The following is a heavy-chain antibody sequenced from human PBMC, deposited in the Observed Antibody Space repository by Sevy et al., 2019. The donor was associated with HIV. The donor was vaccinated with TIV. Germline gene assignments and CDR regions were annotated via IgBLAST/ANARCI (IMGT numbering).Heavy chain of an antibody. Sequence: GGSLRLSCAASGFSFSTSGMNWVRQAPGKGLEWVSYIGGTTSTIYYADSVKGRFTISRDNARNSLYLQMKSLRDEDTAVYYCAVPKVTGTTTMFDYWGQGTLVTVSS. D-gene: IGHD1-7*01. CDR2: IGGTTSTI. V-gene: IGHV3-48*02. J-gene: IGHJ4*02. CDR3: AVPKVTGTTTMFDY. CDR1: GFSFSTSG.